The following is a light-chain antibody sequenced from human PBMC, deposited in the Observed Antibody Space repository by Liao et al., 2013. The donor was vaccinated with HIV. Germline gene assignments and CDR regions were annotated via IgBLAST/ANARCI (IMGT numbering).Light chain of an antibody. V-gene: IGLV3-21*04. Sequence: YVRTQSPSVSVAPGKTASITCGGDSIGIKSVNWYQQKPGQAPVLVIYYDNDRPSGIPERFSGSKSGNTATLTISRVEAGDEADYYCQVWDRSSEHVVFGGGTKLTVL. J-gene: IGLJ3*02. CDR2: YDN. CDR1: SIGIKS. CDR3: QVWDRSSEHVV.